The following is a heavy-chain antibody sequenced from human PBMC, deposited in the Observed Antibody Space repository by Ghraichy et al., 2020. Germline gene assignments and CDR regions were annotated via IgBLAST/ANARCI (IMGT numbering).Heavy chain of an antibody. CDR3: ARVGYSGYDLDDCWFDP. Sequence: SETLSLTCTVSGGSISSGGYYWSWIRQHPGKGLEWIGYIYYSGSTYYNPSLKSRVTISVDTSKNQFSLKLSSVTAADTAVYYCARVGYSGYDLDDCWFDPWGQGTLVTVSS. J-gene: IGHJ5*02. CDR1: GGSISSGGYY. V-gene: IGHV4-31*03. D-gene: IGHD5-12*01. CDR2: IYYSGST.